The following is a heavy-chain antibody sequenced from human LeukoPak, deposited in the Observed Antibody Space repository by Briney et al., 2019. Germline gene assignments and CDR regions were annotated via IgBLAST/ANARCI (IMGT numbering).Heavy chain of an antibody. V-gene: IGHV4-59*01. J-gene: IGHJ4*02. CDR2: IYYSGST. Sequence: SETLSLTCTVSGGSISSYYWSWIRKPPGKGLEWIGYIYYSGSTNYNPSLKSRVTISVDTSKNQFSLKLSSVTAADTAVYYCARSASPYSSSSDYYYFDYWGQGTLVTVSS. CDR3: ARSASPYSSSSDYYYFDY. CDR1: GGSISSYY. D-gene: IGHD6-13*01.